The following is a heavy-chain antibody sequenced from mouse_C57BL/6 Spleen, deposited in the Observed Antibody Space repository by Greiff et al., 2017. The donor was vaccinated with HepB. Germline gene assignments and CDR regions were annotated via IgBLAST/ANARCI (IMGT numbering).Heavy chain of an antibody. CDR1: GYTFTDYY. J-gene: IGHJ2*01. V-gene: IGHV1-19*01. CDR2: INPYNGGT. CDR3: ARSRNWDLSYYFDY. Sequence: EVQLQQSGPVLVKPGASVKMSCKASGYTFTDYYMNWVKQSHGKSLEWIGVINPYNGGTSYNQKFKGKATLTVDKSSSTAYMELNSLTSEDSAVYYCARSRNWDLSYYFDYWGQGTTLTVSS. D-gene: IGHD4-1*02.